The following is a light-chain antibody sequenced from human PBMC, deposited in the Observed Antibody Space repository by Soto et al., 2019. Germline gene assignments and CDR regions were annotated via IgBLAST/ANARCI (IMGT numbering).Light chain of an antibody. J-gene: IGKJ1*01. Sequence: EIVLTRSPGTLSLSPGERATLSCRASQSVSSNYLAWYQQRPGQAPRLLIYDASSRATGVPDRFSGSGSGTDFTLTISRLEPEDFAVYYCHQYGGSPGTLGQGTKVDIK. CDR3: HQYGGSPGT. V-gene: IGKV3-20*01. CDR1: QSVSSNY. CDR2: DAS.